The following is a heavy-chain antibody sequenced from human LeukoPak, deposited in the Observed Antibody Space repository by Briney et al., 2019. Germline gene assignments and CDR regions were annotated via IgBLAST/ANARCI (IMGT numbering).Heavy chain of an antibody. D-gene: IGHD5-24*01. CDR2: IYPGDSVT. Sequence: GESLKIPCKGTGYTFTSYWIGWVRQMPGKGLEWMGIIYPGDSVTRYSPSFQGQVTISADKSISTAYLQWSSLKASDTAMYYRARRGDGYNLNFDYWGQGTLVTVSS. J-gene: IGHJ4*02. V-gene: IGHV5-51*01. CDR1: GYTFTSYW. CDR3: ARRGDGYNLNFDY.